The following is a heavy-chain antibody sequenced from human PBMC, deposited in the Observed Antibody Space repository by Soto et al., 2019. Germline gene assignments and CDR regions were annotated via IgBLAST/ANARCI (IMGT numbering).Heavy chain of an antibody. Sequence: GASVKGSCKASGYSFTDYHIHWVRQAPGQGLEWLGRINPKSGGTSTAQKFQGWVTMTTDTSISTASMELTRLTSDDTAIYYCAGWDSTDCSIGVCSFFYTHDTHVWGQGTTVTGS. D-gene: IGHD2-8*01. V-gene: IGHV1-2*04. CDR2: INPKSGGT. CDR1: GYSFTDYH. J-gene: IGHJ6*02. CDR3: AGWDSTDCSIGVCSFFYTHDTHV.